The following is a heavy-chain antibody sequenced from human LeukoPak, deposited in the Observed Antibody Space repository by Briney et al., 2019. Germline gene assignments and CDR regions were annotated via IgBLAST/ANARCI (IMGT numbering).Heavy chain of an antibody. Sequence: GGSLRLSCAASGFTFSSYGMSWVRQAPGKGLEWVSAISGSGGSTYYADSVKGRFTISRDNSKNTLYLQMNSLRAEDTAVYYCARDLSGIAGYTYGRGIDYWGQGTLITVSS. CDR3: ARDLSGIAGYTYGRGIDY. D-gene: IGHD5-18*01. CDR2: ISGSGGST. CDR1: GFTFSSYG. J-gene: IGHJ4*02. V-gene: IGHV3-23*01.